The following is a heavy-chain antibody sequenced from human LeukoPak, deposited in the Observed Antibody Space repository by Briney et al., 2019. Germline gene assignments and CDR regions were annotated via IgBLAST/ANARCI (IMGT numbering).Heavy chain of an antibody. CDR3: ARDTAVAAKFGNWHFDL. Sequence: GGSLRLSCAASGFTFSSYAMSWVRQAPGKGLEWVSAISGSGGSTYYADSAKGRFTISRENAKNSLYLQMNSLRAEDTAVYYCARDTAVAAKFGNWHFDLWGRGTLVTVSS. D-gene: IGHD6-19*01. CDR1: GFTFSSYA. V-gene: IGHV3-23*01. CDR2: ISGSGGST. J-gene: IGHJ2*01.